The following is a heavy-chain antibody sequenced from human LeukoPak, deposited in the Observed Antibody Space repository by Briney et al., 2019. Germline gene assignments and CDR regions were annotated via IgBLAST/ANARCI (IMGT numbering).Heavy chain of an antibody. CDR1: GGSISSRSYF. CDR3: ASPGDSNCEHTIHY. V-gene: IGHV4-39*01. CDR2: IYYSGST. J-gene: IGHJ4*02. D-gene: IGHD4-11*01. Sequence: SETLSLTCTVSGGSISSRSYFWGWIRQPPGKGLEWIGSIYYSGSTYYNPSLKSRVTISVDTSKNQFSLKLRSVTAADTAVYYCASPGDSNCEHTIHYWGQGTLVTVSS.